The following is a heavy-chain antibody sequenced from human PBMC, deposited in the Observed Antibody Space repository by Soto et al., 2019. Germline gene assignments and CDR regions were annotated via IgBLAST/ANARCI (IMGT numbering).Heavy chain of an antibody. V-gene: IGHV3-23*01. D-gene: IGHD5-12*01. CDR2: ISGSGGST. Sequence: HPGGSLRLSCAASGFTFSSYAMSWVRQAPGKGLEWVSAISGSGGSTYYADSVKGRFTISRDNSKNTLYLQMNSLRAEDTAVYYCAKDLDIVATIGIYGMDVWGQGTTVTVSS. CDR1: GFTFSSYA. J-gene: IGHJ6*02. CDR3: AKDLDIVATIGIYGMDV.